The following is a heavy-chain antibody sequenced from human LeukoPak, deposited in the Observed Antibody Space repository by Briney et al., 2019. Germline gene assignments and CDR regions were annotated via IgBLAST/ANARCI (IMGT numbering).Heavy chain of an antibody. CDR3: AKVGERIAAAGYYFDY. V-gene: IGHV3-53*01. CDR2: IYSGGNT. Sequence: GGSLRLSCTVSGFTVSSNSMSWVRQAPGKGLEWVSFIYSGGNTHYSDSVKGRFTISRDNSKNTLYLQMNSLRAEDTAVYYCAKVGERIAAAGYYFDYWGQGTLVTVSS. J-gene: IGHJ4*02. D-gene: IGHD6-13*01. CDR1: GFTVSSNS.